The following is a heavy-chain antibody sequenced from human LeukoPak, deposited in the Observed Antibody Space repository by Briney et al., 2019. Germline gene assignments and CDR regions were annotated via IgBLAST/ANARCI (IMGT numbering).Heavy chain of an antibody. J-gene: IGHJ4*02. V-gene: IGHV1-69*05. CDR1: GGTFSSYA. Sequence: RASVKVSCKASGGTFSSYAISWVRQAPGQGLEWMGGIIPIFGTANYAQKFQGRVTITTDESTSTAYMELSSLRSEDTAVYYCARDPPTTPKPSAAAPDYWGQGTLVTVSS. CDR3: ARDPPTTPKPSAAAPDY. CDR2: IIPIFGTA. D-gene: IGHD6-13*01.